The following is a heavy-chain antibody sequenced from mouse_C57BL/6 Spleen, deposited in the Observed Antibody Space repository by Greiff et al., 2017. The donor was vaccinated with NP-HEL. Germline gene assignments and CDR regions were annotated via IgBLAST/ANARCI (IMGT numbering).Heavy chain of an antibody. Sequence: VQLQQSGAELVRPGASVTLSCKASGYTFTDYEMHWVKQTPVHGLEWIGAIDPETGGTAYNQKFKGKAILTADKSSSTAYMELRSLTSEDSAVYYCTRCLTGNFDYWGQGTTLTVSS. CDR2: IDPETGGT. D-gene: IGHD4-1*01. J-gene: IGHJ2*01. CDR1: GYTFTDYE. CDR3: TRCLTGNFDY. V-gene: IGHV1-15*01.